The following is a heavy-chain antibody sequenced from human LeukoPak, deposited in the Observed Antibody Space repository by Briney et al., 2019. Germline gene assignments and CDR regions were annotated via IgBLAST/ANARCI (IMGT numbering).Heavy chain of an antibody. J-gene: IGHJ4*02. V-gene: IGHV3-11*04. Sequence: GGSLRLSCAASGFSFSDYYMSWIRQAPGKGLEWVSYISESGYTIYYADSVKGRFTISRDNAKNSLYLQMNSLRAEDTAVYYCANGHNEIWSGHHRTAYYFDYWGQGTLVTVSS. CDR2: ISESGYTI. CDR3: ANGHNEIWSGHHRTAYYFDY. D-gene: IGHD3-3*01. CDR1: GFSFSDYY.